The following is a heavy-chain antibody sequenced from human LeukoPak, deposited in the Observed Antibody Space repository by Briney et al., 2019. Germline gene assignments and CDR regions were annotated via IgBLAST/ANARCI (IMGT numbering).Heavy chain of an antibody. Sequence: PSETLSLTCTVSAGSISSYYWSWIRQPPGKGLEWIGYIYYSGSTSYRPSLKSRVTISVDTSKNQFSLKLRSVTAADTAVYYCARETSQKGAHYMDVWGKGTTVTISS. CDR2: IYYSGST. CDR3: ARETSQKGAHYMDV. CDR1: AGSISSYY. D-gene: IGHD3-16*01. V-gene: IGHV4-59*01. J-gene: IGHJ6*03.